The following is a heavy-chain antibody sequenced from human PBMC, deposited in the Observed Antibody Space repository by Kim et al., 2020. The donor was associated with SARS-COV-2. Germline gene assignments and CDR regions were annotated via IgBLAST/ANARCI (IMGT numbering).Heavy chain of an antibody. D-gene: IGHD1-26*01. CDR2: SCYSGTT. CDR3: ARHQPIYSGRDMDL. Sequence: SETLSLTCSVSGGSISGSIYYWGWIRQPPEKGLEGIGSSCYSGTTYYNSSLRSRITIYADTTKNPFSLKLNSVTAADTAVYARARHQPIYSGRDMDLWG. J-gene: IGHJ6*02. CDR1: GGSISGSIYY. V-gene: IGHV4-39*01.